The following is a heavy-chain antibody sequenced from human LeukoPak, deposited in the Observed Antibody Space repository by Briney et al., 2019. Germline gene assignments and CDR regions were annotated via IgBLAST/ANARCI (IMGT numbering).Heavy chain of an antibody. CDR3: VRDNLENQWLERSY. CDR1: GFAVSSNY. CDR2: IYSGGST. Sequence: GGSLRLSCAASGFAVSSNYMSWVRQAPGKGLEWVSVIYSGGSTYYADSVKGRFTISRDNSKNTLYPQMNSLRAEDTAIYYCVRDNLENQWLERSYWGQGTLVTVSS. V-gene: IGHV3-53*01. J-gene: IGHJ4*02. D-gene: IGHD6-19*01.